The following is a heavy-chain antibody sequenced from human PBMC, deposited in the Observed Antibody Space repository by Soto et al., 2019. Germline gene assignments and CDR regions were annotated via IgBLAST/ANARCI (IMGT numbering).Heavy chain of an antibody. CDR1: GGSISSSSYY. Sequence: QLQLQESGPGLVKPSETLSLTCTVSGGSISSSSYYWGWIRQPPGKGLEWIGSIYYSGSTYYNPSLKSRVPISVDTSKNQFSLKLSSVTAADTAVYYCARQPVTIQNYYYYYYMDVWGKGTTVTVSS. D-gene: IGHD3-3*01. V-gene: IGHV4-39*01. CDR3: ARQPVTIQNYYYYYYMDV. J-gene: IGHJ6*03. CDR2: IYYSGST.